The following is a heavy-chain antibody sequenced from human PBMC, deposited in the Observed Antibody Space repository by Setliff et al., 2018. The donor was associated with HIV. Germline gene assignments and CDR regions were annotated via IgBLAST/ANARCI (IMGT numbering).Heavy chain of an antibody. V-gene: IGHV1-2*06. J-gene: IGHJ4*02. CDR1: GYTFTGYY. CDR2: INPNSGGA. D-gene: IGHD6-13*01. CDR3: ARDRIAAAGTLMGY. Sequence: ASVKVSCKASGYTFTGYYMHWVRQAPGQGLEWMGRINPNSGGANCAQKFQGRVTMTRDTSISTAYMELSRLRSDDTAVYYCARDRIAAAGTLMGYWGQGTLVTSPQ.